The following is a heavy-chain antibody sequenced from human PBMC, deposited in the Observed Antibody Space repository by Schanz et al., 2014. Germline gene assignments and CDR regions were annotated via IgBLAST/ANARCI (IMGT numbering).Heavy chain of an antibody. CDR3: ARGGFGEVSYFDY. Sequence: EVQLVESGGGLVQPGGSLRLSCTASGFTFSNYWMTWVRQAPGKGLEWVANIKQDESEKYYVDSVKGRFTISRDNAKNSLFLHMNSLRAEDTAVYYCARGGFGEVSYFDYWGQGTLVTVSS. V-gene: IGHV3-7*02. D-gene: IGHD3-10*01. CDR1: GFTFSNYW. J-gene: IGHJ4*02. CDR2: IKQDESEK.